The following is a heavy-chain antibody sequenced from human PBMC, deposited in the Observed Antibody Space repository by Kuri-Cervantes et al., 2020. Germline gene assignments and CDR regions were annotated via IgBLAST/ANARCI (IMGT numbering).Heavy chain of an antibody. Sequence: GGSLRLSCAASGFTFSSYAMHWVRQAPGKGLEWVAVISYDGSNKYYADSVKGRFTISRDNSKNTLYLQMNSLRAEDTAVYYCARDKADYWGQGTLVTVSS. CDR3: ARDKADY. CDR1: GFTFSSYA. V-gene: IGHV3-30-3*01. CDR2: ISYDGSNK. J-gene: IGHJ4*02.